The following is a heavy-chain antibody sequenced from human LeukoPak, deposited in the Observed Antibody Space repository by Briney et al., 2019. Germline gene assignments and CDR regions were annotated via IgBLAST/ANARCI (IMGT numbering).Heavy chain of an antibody. Sequence: GGSLRLSCAASGFTFSSYGMHWVRQAPGKGLEWVAFIRYDGSNKYYADSVKGRFTISRDNSKNTLYLQMNSLRAEDTAVYCCAKVNYYDSSGYPDYWGQGTLVTVSS. CDR1: GFTFSSYG. V-gene: IGHV3-30*02. D-gene: IGHD3-22*01. CDR2: IRYDGSNK. J-gene: IGHJ4*02. CDR3: AKVNYYDSSGYPDY.